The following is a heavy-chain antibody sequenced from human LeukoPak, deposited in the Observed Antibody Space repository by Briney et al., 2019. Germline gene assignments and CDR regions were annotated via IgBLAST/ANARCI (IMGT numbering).Heavy chain of an antibody. CDR3: ARDKLGLGELSLYDQ. D-gene: IGHD3-16*02. CDR1: GYTLTGYY. J-gene: IGHJ5*02. CDR2: MNPNSGGT. V-gene: IGHV1-2*02. Sequence: ASVKVSCKASGYTLTGYYMHWVRQAPGQGLEWMGWMNPNSGGTKYAQKFQGRVTMTRDTSISTAYMELSRLRSDDTAMYFCARDKLGLGELSLYDQWGQGTLVTVFS.